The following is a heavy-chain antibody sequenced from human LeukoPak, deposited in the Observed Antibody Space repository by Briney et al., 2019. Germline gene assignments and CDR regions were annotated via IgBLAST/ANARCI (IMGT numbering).Heavy chain of an antibody. V-gene: IGHV1-8*01. D-gene: IGHD1-7*01. CDR2: MNPNSGNT. J-gene: IGHJ5*02. CDR3: ARVGGETGTVWFDP. Sequence: GASVKVSCKASGYTFTSYDINWVRQATGQGLEWMGWMNPNSGNTGYAQKFQGRVTMTRNTSISTAYMELSSLRSEDTAVYYCARVGGETGTVWFDPWGQGTLVTVSS. CDR1: GYTFTSYD.